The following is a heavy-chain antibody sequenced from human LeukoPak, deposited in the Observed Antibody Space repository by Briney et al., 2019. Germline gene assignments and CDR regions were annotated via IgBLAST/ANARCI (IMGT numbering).Heavy chain of an antibody. CDR3: ARHGGAAGGH. D-gene: IGHD6-13*01. CDR2: IYYSGST. J-gene: IGHJ4*02. V-gene: IGHV4-39*01. Sequence: SETLSLTCTVSGGSISSSSYYWGWIRQPPGKGLEWIGSIYYSGSTYYNPSLKSRVTISVDTSKNQLSLKLTSVTAADTAVYYCARHGGAAGGHWGQGTLVTVST. CDR1: GGSISSSSYY.